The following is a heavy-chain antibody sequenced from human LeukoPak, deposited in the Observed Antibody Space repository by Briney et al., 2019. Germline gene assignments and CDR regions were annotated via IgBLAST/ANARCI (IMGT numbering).Heavy chain of an antibody. D-gene: IGHD6-13*01. CDR3: ARRNIAAAALDY. CDR2: ISSSSIAI. CDR1: GFTFSSYS. V-gene: IGHV3-48*02. Sequence: GGSLRLSCAASGFTFSSYSMNRVRQAPGKGLEWVSYISSSSIAIHYADSVKGRFTISRDNAKNSLYLRMNSLRDEDTAVYYCARRNIAAAALDYWGQGTLVTVSS. J-gene: IGHJ4*02.